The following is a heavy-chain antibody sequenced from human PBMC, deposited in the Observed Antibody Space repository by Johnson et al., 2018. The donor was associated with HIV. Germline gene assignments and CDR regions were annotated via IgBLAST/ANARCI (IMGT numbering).Heavy chain of an antibody. J-gene: IGHJ3*02. CDR1: GFTFSS. CDR2: IRYDESNK. V-gene: IGHV3-33*08. CDR3: VRGEEGAFDI. Sequence: QEQLVESGGGVVQPGRSLRLSCAASGFTFSSMHWDRQAPGKGLEWVAVIRYDESNKYYADSVKGRFTISSDNAKNAMYLQMTSLTAEDTAVFSCVRGEEGAFDIWGQGTMVTVSS.